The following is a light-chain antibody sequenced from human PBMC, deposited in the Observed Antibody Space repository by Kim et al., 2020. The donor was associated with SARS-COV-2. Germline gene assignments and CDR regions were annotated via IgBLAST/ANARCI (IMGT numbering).Light chain of an antibody. J-gene: IGLJ3*02. CDR1: NSNIGAGFD. CDR2: GDT. Sequence: QRVTIPCSASNSNIGAGFDVNWYQQLPGSAPRLLIYGDTNRPSGVPDRFFGSKSGTSASLAITGLRAEDEAYYYCQSYDDSRSGWVFGGGTQLTVL. CDR3: QSYDDSRSGWV. V-gene: IGLV1-40*01.